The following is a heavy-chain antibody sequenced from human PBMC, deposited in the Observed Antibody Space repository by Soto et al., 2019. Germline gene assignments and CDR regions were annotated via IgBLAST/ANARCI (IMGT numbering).Heavy chain of an antibody. D-gene: IGHD1-1*01. J-gene: IGHJ6*02. CDR1: GLTFSDYG. CDR3: AKERGRNRNFAMDV. Sequence: GGSLRLSCVVSGLTFSDYGFHWVRQAPGKGLDWVAAISYDGSFVYYADSVRGRFTISRDNSRNTLDLQMNTLRHEDTAVYYCAKERGRNRNFAMDVWGQGTSVTAP. CDR2: ISYDGSFV. V-gene: IGHV3-30*18.